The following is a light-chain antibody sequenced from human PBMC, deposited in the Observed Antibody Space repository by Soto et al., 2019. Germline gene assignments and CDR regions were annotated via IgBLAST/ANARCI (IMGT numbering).Light chain of an antibody. Sequence: ELVLTQSPGILSLSPGERATLSCRASQRVSSSYLAWYQQKPGQAPRLLIYGASTRATGIPDRFSGSGSGTDFTLTISRLEPEDFAVYFCQRYGSSPPFTFGQGTKVDIK. CDR3: QRYGSSPPFT. CDR1: QRVSSSY. V-gene: IGKV3-20*01. CDR2: GAS. J-gene: IGKJ2*01.